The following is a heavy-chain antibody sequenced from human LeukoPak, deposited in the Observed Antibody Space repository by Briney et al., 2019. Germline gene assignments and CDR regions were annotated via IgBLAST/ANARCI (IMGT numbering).Heavy chain of an antibody. CDR1: GGSISSYY. CDR3: AFGDYYYYYGMDV. V-gene: IGHV4-59*01. Sequence: SETLSLTCTVSGGSISSYYWSWIRQPPGKGLEWIGYVYYSGSTNYNPSLKSRVTISVDTSKEQFSLKLSSVTAADTAVYYCAFGDYYYYYGMDVWGQGTTVTVSS. D-gene: IGHD4-17*01. J-gene: IGHJ6*02. CDR2: VYYSGST.